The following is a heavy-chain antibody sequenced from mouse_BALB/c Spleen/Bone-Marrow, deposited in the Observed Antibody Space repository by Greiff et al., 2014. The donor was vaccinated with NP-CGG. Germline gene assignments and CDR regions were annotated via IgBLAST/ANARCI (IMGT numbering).Heavy chain of an antibody. CDR3: ARDLAY. V-gene: IGHV5-6-3*01. Sequence: EVKLEESGGGLVQPGGSLKLSCAASGFTFSSYGMSWVRQTPDKRLELVATINSNGGSTYYPDSVKGRFTISRDNAKNTLYLQRSSLKSEDTAMYYCARDLAYWGQGTLVTVSA. J-gene: IGHJ3*01. CDR1: GFTFSSYG. CDR2: INSNGGST.